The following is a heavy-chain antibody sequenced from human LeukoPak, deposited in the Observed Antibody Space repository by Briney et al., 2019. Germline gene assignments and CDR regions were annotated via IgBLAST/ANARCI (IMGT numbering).Heavy chain of an antibody. CDR3: ARESPYFTYDAFNL. J-gene: IGHJ3*01. CDR2: ITGSSDII. Sequence: PTGGSLRLSCAASGFTFSSYSMNWVRQAPGKGLDWISYITGSSDIIYYADSVKGRFTISRDNAKNSLYLQMDSLGAEDTAMYYCARESPYFTYDAFNLWGQGTKVTVSS. V-gene: IGHV3-48*04. CDR1: GFTFSSYS. D-gene: IGHD2/OR15-2a*01.